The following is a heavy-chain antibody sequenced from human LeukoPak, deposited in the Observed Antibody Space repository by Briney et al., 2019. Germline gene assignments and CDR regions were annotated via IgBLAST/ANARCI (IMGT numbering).Heavy chain of an antibody. Sequence: GESLKISCKGSGYSFTSYWIGWVRQMPGKGLEWMGIIYPGDSDTRYSPSFQGQVTISADKSISTAYLQWSSLKASDTAMYSCARRPIAAAGTAFAYGGQGTLVPVPS. CDR2: IYPGDSDT. J-gene: IGHJ4*02. CDR3: ARRPIAAAGTAFAY. V-gene: IGHV5-51*01. D-gene: IGHD6-13*01. CDR1: GYSFTSYW.